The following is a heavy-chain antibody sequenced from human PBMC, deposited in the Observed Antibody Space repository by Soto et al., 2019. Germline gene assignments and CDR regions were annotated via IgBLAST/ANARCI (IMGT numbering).Heavy chain of an antibody. CDR3: ATAHLLN. V-gene: IGHV3-7*01. D-gene: IGHD1-26*01. CDR2: IKNDGSEK. J-gene: IGHJ4*02. CDR1: EFTFSSFW. Sequence: EVQLVESGGGLVQPGGSLRLSCEASEFTFSSFWMSWVRQTPGKGLEWVANIKNDGSEKYYVDSVKGRFTISRNNTQNSVYLQMDYLGADDTGVYYCATAHLLNWGQGSLVTVSS.